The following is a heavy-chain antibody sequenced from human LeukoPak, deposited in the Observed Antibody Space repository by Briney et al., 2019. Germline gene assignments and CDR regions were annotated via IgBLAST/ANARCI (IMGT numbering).Heavy chain of an antibody. CDR1: GGSFSGYY. J-gene: IGHJ6*03. Sequence: PSETLSLTCAVYGGSFSGYYWSWIRQPPGKGLEWIGEINRSGSTNYNPSLKSRVTISVDTSKNQFSLNLSSVTAADTAVYYCAKGRRTTCYYYYYMDVWGKGTTVTVSS. D-gene: IGHD2/OR15-2a*01. CDR3: AKGRRTTCYYYYYMDV. V-gene: IGHV4-34*01. CDR2: INRSGST.